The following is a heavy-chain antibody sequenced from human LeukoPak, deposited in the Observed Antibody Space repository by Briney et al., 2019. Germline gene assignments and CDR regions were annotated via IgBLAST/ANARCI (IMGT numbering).Heavy chain of an antibody. CDR3: ARANLRLGELSPLANFDY. J-gene: IGHJ4*02. CDR1: GYTFTSYG. V-gene: IGHV1-18*01. CDR2: ISAYNGNT. Sequence: VASVKVSCKASGYTFTSYGISWVRPAPGQGLEWMGWISAYNGNTNYAQKLQGRVTMTTDTSTSTAYMELRSLRSDDTAVYYCARANLRLGELSPLANFDYWGQGTLVTVSS. D-gene: IGHD3-16*02.